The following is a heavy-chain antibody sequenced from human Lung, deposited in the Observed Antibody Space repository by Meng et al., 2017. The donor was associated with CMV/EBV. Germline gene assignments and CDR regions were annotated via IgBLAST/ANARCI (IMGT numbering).Heavy chain of an antibody. D-gene: IGHD2-21*01. V-gene: IGHV3-30*02. CDR2: IRYDEKTK. Sequence: GGSLRLXCTTSGFNFKIYGMHWVRQLPGEGLEWVAFIRYDEKTKYYADSVKGRFTIFRDNSRSTLYLQMNSLRVEDTAIYYCVKDFPGDCYPLCYYFSHGMDVWGQGTXVNVSS. J-gene: IGHJ6*02. CDR3: VKDFPGDCYPLCYYFSHGMDV. CDR1: GFNFKIYG.